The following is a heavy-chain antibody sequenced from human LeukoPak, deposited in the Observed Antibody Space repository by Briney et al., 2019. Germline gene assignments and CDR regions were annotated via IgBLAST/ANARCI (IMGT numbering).Heavy chain of an antibody. J-gene: IGHJ4*02. CDR1: GFTFDDYA. V-gene: IGHV3-9*01. Sequence: GGSLRLSCAASGFTFDDYAMHWVRQAPGKGLEWVSGISWNSGSIGYADSVKGRFTISRDNAKNSLYLQMNSLRAEDTAVYYCAREGATSYFDYWGQGTLVTVSS. CDR2: ISWNSGSI. CDR3: AREGATSYFDY. D-gene: IGHD1-26*01.